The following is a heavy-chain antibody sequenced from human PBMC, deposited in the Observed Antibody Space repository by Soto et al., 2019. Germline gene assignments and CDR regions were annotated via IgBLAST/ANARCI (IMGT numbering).Heavy chain of an antibody. CDR1: GFTFSTYS. J-gene: IGHJ5*02. V-gene: IGHV3-48*01. Sequence: PGGSLRLSCAASGFTFSTYSMNWVRQAPGKGLEWLSYISASSSTIYYGDSVKGRFTISRDNAKNSLYLQMNSLTADDTAVYYCASRQYHLGFDWFDPWGQGTLVTVSS. CDR3: ASRQYHLGFDWFDP. CDR2: ISASSSTI. D-gene: IGHD2-2*01.